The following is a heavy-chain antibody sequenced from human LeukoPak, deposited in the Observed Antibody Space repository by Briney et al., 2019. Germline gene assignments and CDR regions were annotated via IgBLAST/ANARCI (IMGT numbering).Heavy chain of an antibody. CDR1: XYX. CDR3: ARVGLTTVVTPSSDYLDWYFDL. CDR2: XXXSGST. J-gene: IGHJ2*01. D-gene: IGHD4-23*01. Sequence: XYXXRWIRQPAGKXXEXXGRXXXSGSTNYNPSLKSRVTVSVDKSKNQFSLKLSSVTAADTAVYYCARVGLTTVVTPSSDYLDWYFDLWGRGTLVTVSS. V-gene: IGHV4-61*02.